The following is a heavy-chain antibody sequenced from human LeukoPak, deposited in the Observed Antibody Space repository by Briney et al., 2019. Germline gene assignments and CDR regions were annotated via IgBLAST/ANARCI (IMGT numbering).Heavy chain of an antibody. D-gene: IGHD6-13*01. CDR1: GGSISSYY. Sequence: PSETLSLTCTVSGGSISSYYWSWIRQPPGKGLERIGYIYYSGSTNYNPSLKSRVTISVDTSKNQFSLKLSSVTAADTAVYYCARGDGGYSSSWYVGYYYYYYMDVWGKGTTVTVSS. J-gene: IGHJ6*03. CDR3: ARGDGGYSSSWYVGYYYYYYMDV. CDR2: IYYSGST. V-gene: IGHV4-59*01.